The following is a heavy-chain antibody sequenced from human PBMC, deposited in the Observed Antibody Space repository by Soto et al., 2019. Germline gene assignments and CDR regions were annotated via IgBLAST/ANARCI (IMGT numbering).Heavy chain of an antibody. Sequence: QVQLVESGGGVVQPGRSLRLSCAASGFTFSSYGMHWVRQAPGKGLEWVAVIWYDGSNKYYADSVKGRFTISRDNSKNTRYRQINRLRAEDTAVYYCARDQRHYFDYWGQGTLVTVSS. CDR2: IWYDGSNK. V-gene: IGHV3-33*01. CDR3: ARDQRHYFDY. CDR1: GFTFSSYG. J-gene: IGHJ4*02.